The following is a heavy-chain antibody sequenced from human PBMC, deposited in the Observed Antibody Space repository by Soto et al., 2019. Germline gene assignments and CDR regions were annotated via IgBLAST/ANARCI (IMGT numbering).Heavy chain of an antibody. D-gene: IGHD3-10*01. CDR2: IYYSGST. J-gene: IGHJ5*02. Sequence: SETLSLTCTVSGGSISSGDYYWSWIRQPPGKGLEWIGYIYYSGSTYYNPSLKSRVTISVDTSKNQFSLKLSSVTAADTAVYYCAGDVTLWCGELGHWFDAWGQGALVTVSS. V-gene: IGHV4-30-4*01. CDR3: AGDVTLWCGELGHWFDA. CDR1: GGSISSGDYY.